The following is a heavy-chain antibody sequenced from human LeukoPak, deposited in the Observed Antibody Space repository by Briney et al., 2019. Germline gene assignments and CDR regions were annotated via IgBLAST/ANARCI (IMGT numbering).Heavy chain of an antibody. Sequence: PSETLSLTCAVYDESFSGYYCCWIRQPPRKGLEWIGEIDHSGSTNYNPSPQSRVTISVDTSKNQFSLKVSSVSAADTAVYYCARGNRPYGEHEAFDIWGHGTTVTVSP. J-gene: IGHJ3*02. CDR2: IDHSGST. V-gene: IGHV4-34*01. D-gene: IGHD3-10*01. CDR1: DESFSGYY. CDR3: ARGNRPYGEHEAFDI.